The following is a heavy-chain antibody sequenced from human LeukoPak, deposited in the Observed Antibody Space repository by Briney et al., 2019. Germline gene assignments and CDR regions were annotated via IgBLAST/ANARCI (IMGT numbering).Heavy chain of an antibody. Sequence: SETLSLTCAVYGGSFSGYYWSWIRQPPGKGLEWIGEINHSGGTNYNPSLKSRVTISVDTSKNQFSLKLSSVTAADTAVYYCARQSIRGLQFDYWGQGTLVTVSS. D-gene: IGHD4-11*01. CDR3: ARQSIRGLQFDY. J-gene: IGHJ4*02. CDR1: GGSFSGYY. V-gene: IGHV4-34*01. CDR2: INHSGGT.